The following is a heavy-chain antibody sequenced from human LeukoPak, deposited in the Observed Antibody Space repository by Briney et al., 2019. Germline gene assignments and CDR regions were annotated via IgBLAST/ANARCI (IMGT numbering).Heavy chain of an antibody. J-gene: IGHJ3*02. CDR2: IYSSGST. Sequence: SQTLSLTCTVSGGSMSSGTYYWSWIRQPAGKGLEWIGRIYSSGSTSYNPSLESRVTISVDTSKNRFSLKLSSVTAADTAVYYCAIHDYGDRDAFDIWGQGTMVTVSS. D-gene: IGHD4-17*01. CDR1: GGSMSSGTYY. CDR3: AIHDYGDRDAFDI. V-gene: IGHV4-61*02.